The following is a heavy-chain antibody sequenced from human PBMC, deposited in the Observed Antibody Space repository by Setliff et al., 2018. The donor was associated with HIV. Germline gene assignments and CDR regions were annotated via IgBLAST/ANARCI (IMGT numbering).Heavy chain of an antibody. V-gene: IGHV4-38-2*02. D-gene: IGHD3-10*01. CDR1: GDFFSSGYY. J-gene: IGHJ4*02. CDR3: ARAGFGEFLDY. CDR2: IYHSGST. Sequence: SETLSLTCTVSGDFFSSGYYWGWIRQPPGKGLEWIGSIYHSGSTYYNPSLKSRVTISVDTSKNQFSLKLNSVTAADTAVYYCARAGFGEFLDYWGQGTLVTVSS.